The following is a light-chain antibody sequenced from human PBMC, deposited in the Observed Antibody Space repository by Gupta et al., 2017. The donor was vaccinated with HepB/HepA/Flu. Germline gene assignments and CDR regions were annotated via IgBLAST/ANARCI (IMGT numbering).Light chain of an antibody. CDR2: SAS. Sequence: DIQITQSSSHLSASVGDRVTITCRASQSIRNYLLWYQHKPGKAPKLLIYSASTLQNEVPSRFSGSGSGTEFTLTISSLQPEDFAAYYCQQCLTTPSTFGQGTRLELK. V-gene: IGKV1-39*01. CDR3: QQCLTTPST. CDR1: QSIRNY. J-gene: IGKJ5*01.